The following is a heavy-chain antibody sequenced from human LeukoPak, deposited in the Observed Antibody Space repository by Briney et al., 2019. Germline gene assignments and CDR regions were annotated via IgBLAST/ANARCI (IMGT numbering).Heavy chain of an antibody. CDR3: ARDFDWLFGSRFYYFDY. CDR2: ISAYNGNT. D-gene: IGHD3-9*01. J-gene: IGHJ4*02. V-gene: IGHV1-18*01. CDR1: GYTFTSYG. Sequence: ASVNVSCKASGYTFTSYGISWVRQAPGQGLEWMGWISAYNGNTNYAQKLQGRVTMTTDTSTSTAYMELRSLRSDDTAVYYCARDFDWLFGSRFYYFDYWGQGTLVTVSS.